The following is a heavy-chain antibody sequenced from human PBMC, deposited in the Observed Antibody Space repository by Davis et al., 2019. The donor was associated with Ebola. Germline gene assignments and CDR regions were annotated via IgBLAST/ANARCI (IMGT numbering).Heavy chain of an antibody. Sequence: GGSLRLSCAASGFTFSTYGMNWVRQAPGKGLEWVSFISSSSSTIYYADSVKGRFTISRDNAKNSLYLRMNSLRDEDTAVYYCARDLWYSSGWLPSHYYGMDVWGKGTTVTVSS. J-gene: IGHJ6*04. CDR2: ISSSSSTI. CDR3: ARDLWYSSGWLPSHYYGMDV. V-gene: IGHV3-48*02. D-gene: IGHD6-19*01. CDR1: GFTFSTYG.